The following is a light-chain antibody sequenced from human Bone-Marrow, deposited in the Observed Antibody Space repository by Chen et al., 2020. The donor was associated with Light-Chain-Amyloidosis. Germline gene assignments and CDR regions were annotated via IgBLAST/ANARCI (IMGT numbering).Light chain of an antibody. CDR2: DDS. Sequence: SYVLTQPSSVSAAPGQTATIACGGNNIGSTSVHWYQQTPGQPPLLVVDDDSDRPSGIPERLCGANAGNAATLTISRVEAGDEADYYCQVWDRSSDRPVFGGGTTLTVL. V-gene: IGLV3-21*02. CDR1: NIGSTS. J-gene: IGLJ3*02. CDR3: QVWDRSSDRPV.